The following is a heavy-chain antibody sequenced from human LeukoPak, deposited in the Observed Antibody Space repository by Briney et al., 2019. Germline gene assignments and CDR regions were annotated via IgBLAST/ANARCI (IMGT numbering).Heavy chain of an antibody. Sequence: ASETLSLTCTVSGGSISSYYWSWIRQPPGKGLEWIGYISYSGSTNYNPSLKSRVTISVDTSRNQFSLKLSSVTAVDTAVYYCARGRLGGSGSYYNVLDYWGQGTLVTVSP. CDR3: ARGRLGGSGSYYNVLDY. CDR1: GGSISSYY. J-gene: IGHJ4*02. D-gene: IGHD3-10*01. V-gene: IGHV4-59*01. CDR2: ISYSGST.